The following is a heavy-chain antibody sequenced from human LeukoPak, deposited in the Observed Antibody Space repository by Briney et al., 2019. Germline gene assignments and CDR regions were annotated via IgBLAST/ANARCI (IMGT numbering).Heavy chain of an antibody. CDR2: INPSGGST. CDR1: GYTFTSYY. J-gene: IGHJ5*02. CDR3: ARVPGYSSGWGWNWFDP. D-gene: IGHD6-19*01. Sequence: ASVKVSCKASGYTFTSYYMHWVRQAPGQGLEWMGIINPSGGSTSYAQKFQGRVTMTRDTSTSTVYMELSSLRSVDTAVYYCARVPGYSSGWGWNWFDPWGQGTLVTVSS. V-gene: IGHV1-46*01.